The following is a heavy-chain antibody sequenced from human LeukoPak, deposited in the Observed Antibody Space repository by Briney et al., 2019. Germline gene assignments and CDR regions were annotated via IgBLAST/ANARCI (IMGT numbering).Heavy chain of an antibody. J-gene: IGHJ6*03. CDR1: GGSFSGYY. CDR2: INHSGST. V-gene: IGHV4-34*01. CDR3: ARNIIGWYGGGYYYYYMDV. Sequence: SETLSLTCAVYGGSFSGYYWSWIRQPPGKGLEWIGEINHSGSTNYNPPLKSRVIISVDTAKNQFSLKRNSVNAADTAVYYCARNIIGWYGGGYYYYYMDVWGKGTTVTVSS. D-gene: IGHD6-19*01.